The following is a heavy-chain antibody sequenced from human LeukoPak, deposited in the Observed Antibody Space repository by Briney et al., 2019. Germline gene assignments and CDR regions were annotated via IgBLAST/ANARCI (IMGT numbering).Heavy chain of an antibody. J-gene: IGHJ6*03. CDR2: INQDGSEK. CDR3: ARVWQWLNLYYYYYMDV. V-gene: IGHV3-7*01. D-gene: IGHD6-19*01. CDR1: GFIPVGI. Sequence: GGSLRFSGAASGFIPVGIWLPGVGQLQGRGWGGWANINQDGSEKHYVDSVKGRFTISRDNAENSLDLQMYSLRAEDTAVYYCARVWQWLNLYYYYYMDVWGKGTTVTVSS.